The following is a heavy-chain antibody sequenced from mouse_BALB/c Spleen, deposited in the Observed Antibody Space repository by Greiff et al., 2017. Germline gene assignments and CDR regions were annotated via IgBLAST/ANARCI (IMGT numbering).Heavy chain of an antibody. D-gene: IGHD1-1*01. CDR3: ARYYYGSSSWFAY. CDR2: IWGGGST. CDR1: GFSLTDYG. Sequence: VKLMESGPGLVAPSQSLSITCTVSGFSLTDYGVSWIRQPPGKGLEWLGVIWGGGSTYYNSALKSRLSISKDNSKSQVFLKMNSLQTDDTAMYYCARYYYGSSSWFAYWGQGTLVTVSA. V-gene: IGHV2-6-5*01. J-gene: IGHJ3*01.